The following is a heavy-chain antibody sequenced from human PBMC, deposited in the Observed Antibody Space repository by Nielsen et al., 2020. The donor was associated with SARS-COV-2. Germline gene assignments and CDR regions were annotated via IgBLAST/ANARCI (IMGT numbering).Heavy chain of an antibody. J-gene: IGHJ5*02. Sequence: ASVHVSCKASGYTFTGHYMHWMRQAPGQGPERMGRVNPNSGATNYAQKFKGRVTLTRDTSINTTYMELNRLTSDDTAVYYCARVRSSSGIWFDPWGQGTLVVVSS. D-gene: IGHD3-10*01. CDR3: ARVRSSSGIWFDP. CDR2: VNPNSGAT. V-gene: IGHV1-2*06. CDR1: GYTFTGHY.